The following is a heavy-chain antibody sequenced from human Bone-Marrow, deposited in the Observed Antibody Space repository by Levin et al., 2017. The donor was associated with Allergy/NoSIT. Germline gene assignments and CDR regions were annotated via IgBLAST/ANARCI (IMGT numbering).Heavy chain of an antibody. D-gene: IGHD6-6*01. Sequence: HSQTLSLTCTVSGGSISSYYWSWIRQPPGKGLEWIGYIYYSGSTNYNPSLKSRVTISVDTSKNQFSLKLSSVTAADTAVYYCARGGSSSSSGWDFDYWGQGTLVTVSS. CDR2: IYYSGST. CDR3: ARGGSSSSSGWDFDY. J-gene: IGHJ4*02. CDR1: GGSISSYY. V-gene: IGHV4-59*01.